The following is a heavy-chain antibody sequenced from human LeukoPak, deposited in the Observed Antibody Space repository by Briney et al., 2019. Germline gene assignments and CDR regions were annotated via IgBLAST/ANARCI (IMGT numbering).Heavy chain of an antibody. V-gene: IGHV3-30*04. J-gene: IGHJ4*02. Sequence: GGSLRLSCAASGFTFSSYAMHWVRQAPGKGLEWVAVISYDGSNKYYADSVKGRFTISRDNSKNTLCPQMNSLRTEDTAVYYCAREGGYSGSYRDCYFDYWGQGTLVTVSS. CDR2: ISYDGSNK. D-gene: IGHD1-26*01. CDR1: GFTFSSYA. CDR3: AREGGYSGSYRDCYFDY.